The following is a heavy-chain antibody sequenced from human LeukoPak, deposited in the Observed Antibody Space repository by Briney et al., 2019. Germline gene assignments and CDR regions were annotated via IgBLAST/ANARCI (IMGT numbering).Heavy chain of an antibody. CDR1: GYTFTSYF. CDR3: ARGVRSPDY. CDR2: INPNTGNT. V-gene: IGHV1-18*01. Sequence: GASVKVSCKASGYTFTSYFITWVRQAPGQGLEWMGWINPNTGNTNYAQNLQARVTVTTDTSTTTSYMELMNLTSDDTALYYCARGVRSPDYWGPGTLVTVSS. J-gene: IGHJ4*02.